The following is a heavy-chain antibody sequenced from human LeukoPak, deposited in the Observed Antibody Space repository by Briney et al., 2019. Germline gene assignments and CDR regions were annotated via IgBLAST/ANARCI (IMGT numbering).Heavy chain of an antibody. CDR2: ISAYNGNT. V-gene: IGHV1-18*04. CDR1: GYTFTSYG. Sequence: ASVKVSCKASGYTFTSYGISWVRQAPGQGLEWMGWISAYNGNTNYAQKLQGRVTMTRDTSTSTVYMELSSLRSEDTAVYYCARGGFPQVPNNWFDPWGQGTLVTVSS. J-gene: IGHJ5*02. CDR3: ARGGFPQVPNNWFDP.